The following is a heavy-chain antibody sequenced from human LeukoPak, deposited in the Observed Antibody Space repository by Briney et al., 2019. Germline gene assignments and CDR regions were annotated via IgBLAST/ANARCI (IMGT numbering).Heavy chain of an antibody. CDR3: TTGGYYFDY. J-gene: IGHJ4*02. CDR2: IKSKPDGGTI. V-gene: IGHV3-15*01. CDR1: GFTFSNAW. Sequence: KTGGSLRLSCAASGFTFSNAWMNWVRQAPGKGLEWVGRIKSKPDGGTIDYAAPVKGRFTISRDDSKNMLYLQMNSLKTEDTAAYYCTTGGYYFDYWGQGTLVIVSS.